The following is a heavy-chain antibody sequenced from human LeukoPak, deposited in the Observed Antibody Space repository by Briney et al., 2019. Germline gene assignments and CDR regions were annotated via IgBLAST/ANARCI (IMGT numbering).Heavy chain of an antibody. J-gene: IGHJ3*02. V-gene: IGHV4-34*11. CDR2: IYYSGRT. CDR1: GGSFSGYY. CDR3: ASPKEPYASLDI. Sequence: SETLSLTCAVYGGSFSGYYWSWIRQPPGKGLEWIGCIYYSGRTNYNPSLKSRVTISVDTSKNHFSLNLSSVTAADTAVYYCASPKEPYASLDIWGQGTMVTVSS.